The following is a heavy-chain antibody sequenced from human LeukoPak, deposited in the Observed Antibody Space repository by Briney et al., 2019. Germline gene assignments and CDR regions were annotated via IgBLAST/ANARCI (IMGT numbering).Heavy chain of an antibody. CDR2: INQYGSEK. J-gene: IGHJ4*02. CDR3: ARVPRYYYDSSGYYSTYFDY. Sequence: GGSLRLSCAASGFTFSSFWMSWVRQAPGKGLEWVANINQYGSEKYYVDSVKGRFTISRDNSKNTLYLQMNSLRAEDTAVYYCARVPRYYYDSSGYYSTYFDYWGQGTLVTVSS. CDR1: GFTFSSFW. V-gene: IGHV3-7*05. D-gene: IGHD3-22*01.